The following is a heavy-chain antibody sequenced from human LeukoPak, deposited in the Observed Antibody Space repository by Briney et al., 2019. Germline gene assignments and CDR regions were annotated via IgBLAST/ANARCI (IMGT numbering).Heavy chain of an antibody. V-gene: IGHV7-4-1*02. D-gene: IGHD3-10*01. CDR2: INTNTGNP. CDR1: GYTFSGYY. CDR3: ARGRHYGSGSYYIRPLY. Sequence: ASVKVSCKASGYTFSGYYMHWVRQAPGQGLEWMGWINTNTGNPTYAQGFTGRFVFSLDTSVSTAYLQISSLKAEDTAVYYCARGRHYGSGSYYIRPLYWGQGTLVTVSS. J-gene: IGHJ4*02.